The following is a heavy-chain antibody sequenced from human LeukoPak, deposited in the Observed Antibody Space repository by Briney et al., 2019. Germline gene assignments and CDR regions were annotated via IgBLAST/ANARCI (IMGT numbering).Heavy chain of an antibody. J-gene: IGHJ4*02. CDR3: AKLEGVFGVVRGPFDY. D-gene: IGHD3-16*01. CDR1: GFTFSSYA. CDR2: ISGSGGST. V-gene: IGHV3-23*01. Sequence: GGSLRLSCAASGFTFSSYAMSWVRQAPGKGLEWVSAISGSGGSTYYADSVKGRFTISRDNSKNTLYLQMNSLRAEDTAVYYCAKLEGVFGVVRGPFDYWGQGTLVTVSS.